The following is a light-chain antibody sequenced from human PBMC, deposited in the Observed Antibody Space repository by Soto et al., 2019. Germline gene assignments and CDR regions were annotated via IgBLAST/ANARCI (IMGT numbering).Light chain of an antibody. J-gene: IGKJ5*01. V-gene: IGKV3-15*01. Sequence: EIVMTQSPATLSVSPGERATLSCRASQSVSSNLAWYQQKPGQAPRLLIYGASTRATGIPARFSGSGSETDFTLTISSLQSEDFAVYYCQQYSNWPPITLGQGTRLESK. CDR2: GAS. CDR1: QSVSSN. CDR3: QQYSNWPPIT.